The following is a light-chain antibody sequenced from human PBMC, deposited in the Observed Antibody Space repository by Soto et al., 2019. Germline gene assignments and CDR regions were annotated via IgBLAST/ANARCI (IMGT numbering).Light chain of an antibody. V-gene: IGLV2-8*01. CDR2: EVT. Sequence: QSALTQPPSASGSPGQSVTISCTGTSSDVGGYNLVSWYQQHPGKAPKLMIYEVTKWPSGVPDRFSGSKSGNTASLTVSGLQAEDEADYYCSSYAGSNNVVFGGGTKLTV. CDR1: SSDVGGYNL. J-gene: IGLJ2*01. CDR3: SSYAGSNNVV.